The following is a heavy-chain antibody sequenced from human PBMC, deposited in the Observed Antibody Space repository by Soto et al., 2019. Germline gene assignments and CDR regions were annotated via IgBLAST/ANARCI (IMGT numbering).Heavy chain of an antibody. D-gene: IGHD3-3*01. V-gene: IGHV3-48*02. J-gene: IGHJ4*02. CDR1: GFTFSSYS. Sequence: GGSLRLSCAASGFTFSSYSMNWVRQAPGKGLERISYISSSSSTIYYADSVKGRFTISRDNAKNSLYLQMNSLRDEDTAVYYCARDSYYDFWSGYPNDDYWGQGTLVTVSS. CDR3: ARDSYYDFWSGYPNDDY. CDR2: ISSSSSTI.